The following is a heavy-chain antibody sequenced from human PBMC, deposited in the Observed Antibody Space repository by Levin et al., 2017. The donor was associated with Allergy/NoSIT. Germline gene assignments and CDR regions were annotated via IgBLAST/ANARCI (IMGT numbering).Heavy chain of an antibody. J-gene: IGHJ4*02. CDR3: ARLMGTSTIYDY. CDR1: GFTFSRPW. CDR2: LNQDGSVK. D-gene: IGHD7-27*01. Sequence: LSLTCAASGFTFSRPWMSWVRQAPGKGLEWGASLNQDGSVKYHVDSVKGRFTISRDNAENSLYLQMSSLTLEDTAVYYCARLMGTSTIYDYWGQGTLVTVSS. V-gene: IGHV3-7*01.